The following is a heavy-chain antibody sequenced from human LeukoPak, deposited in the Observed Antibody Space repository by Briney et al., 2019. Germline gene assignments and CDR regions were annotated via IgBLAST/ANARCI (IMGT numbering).Heavy chain of an antibody. J-gene: IGHJ4*02. CDR1: GYTFTGNY. Sequence: ASVKVSCKASGYTFTGNYMHWVRQAPGQGLEWMGWIDPNSGGTSYAQRFQGRVTMTRDTSISTAYMEMSRLRSDDTAAYYCAREDCSGGNCYQNFDYWGQGTLVTVSS. D-gene: IGHD2-15*01. CDR3: AREDCSGGNCYQNFDY. CDR2: IDPNSGGT. V-gene: IGHV1-2*02.